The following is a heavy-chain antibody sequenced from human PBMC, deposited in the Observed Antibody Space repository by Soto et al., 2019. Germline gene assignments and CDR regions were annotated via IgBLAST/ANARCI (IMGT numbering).Heavy chain of an antibody. D-gene: IGHD3-10*01. CDR1: GGSISSGDYY. CDR3: ARDGAWYYGSGSHWFDP. J-gene: IGHJ5*02. V-gene: IGHV4-30-4*01. Sequence: SETLCLTCSVSGGSISSGDYYWSWIRQPPGKGLEWIGYIYYSGSTYYNPSLKSRVTISVDTSKNQFSLKLSSVTAADTAVYYCARDGAWYYGSGSHWFDPWGQGTLVTVSS. CDR2: IYYSGST.